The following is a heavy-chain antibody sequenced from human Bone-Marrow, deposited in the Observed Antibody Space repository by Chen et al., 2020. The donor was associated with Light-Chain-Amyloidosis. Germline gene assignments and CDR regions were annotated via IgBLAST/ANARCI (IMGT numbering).Heavy chain of an antibody. D-gene: IGHD5-12*01. Sequence: EVQLEQSGPEVKKPGESLKISCKGSGYTFPNYWIGWVRQMPGKGLEWMGVIYPDDYEARYSQSFEGQVTISADKSITTAYLQWRSLKASDTAMYYCARRRDGYNFDYWGQGTLVTVSS. V-gene: IGHV5-51*01. CDR1: GYTFPNYW. J-gene: IGHJ4*02. CDR3: ARRRDGYNFDY. CDR2: IYPDDYEA.